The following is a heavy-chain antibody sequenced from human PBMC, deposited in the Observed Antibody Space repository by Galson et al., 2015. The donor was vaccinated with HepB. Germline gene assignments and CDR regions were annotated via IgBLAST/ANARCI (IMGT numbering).Heavy chain of an antibody. CDR3: AKDPSSWYHYYFDY. V-gene: IGHV3-30*18. J-gene: IGHJ4*02. CDR1: GFTFSSYG. D-gene: IGHD6-13*01. Sequence: SLRLSCAASGFTFSSYGMHWVRQAPGKGLEWVAVISYDGSNKYYADSVKGRFTISRDNSKNTLYLQMNSLRAEDTAVYYCAKDPSSWYHYYFDYWGQGTLVTVSS. CDR2: ISYDGSNK.